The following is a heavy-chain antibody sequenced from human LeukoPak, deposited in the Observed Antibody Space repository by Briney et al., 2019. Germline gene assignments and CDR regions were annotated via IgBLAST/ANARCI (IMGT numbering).Heavy chain of an antibody. CDR2: ILDSGVGT. Sequence: PGGSLRLSCAASGFTFSSYPMSWIRQAPGKGPEWVSCILDSGVGTYYTDSVKGRFTISRDNSKNTLYLQMNSLSAEDTAVYYCAREQRSALSYYGSGSHEGSDYWGQGTLVTVSS. V-gene: IGHV3-23*01. J-gene: IGHJ4*02. CDR3: AREQRSALSYYGSGSHEGSDY. CDR1: GFTFSSYP. D-gene: IGHD3-10*01.